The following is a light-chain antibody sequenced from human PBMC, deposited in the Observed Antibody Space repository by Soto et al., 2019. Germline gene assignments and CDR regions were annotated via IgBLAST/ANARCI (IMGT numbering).Light chain of an antibody. V-gene: IGKV1-12*01. J-gene: IGKJ3*01. CDR3: QQADSFPFT. Sequence: DIQMTQSPSSVSASVGDRVTITCRASQGISGWLAWYQQKPGKAPKLLIYAASKLETGVPSRFSGSGSGTAFTLTISSLRPEEFATYYWQQADSFPFTFGPGTKVDIK. CDR2: AAS. CDR1: QGISGW.